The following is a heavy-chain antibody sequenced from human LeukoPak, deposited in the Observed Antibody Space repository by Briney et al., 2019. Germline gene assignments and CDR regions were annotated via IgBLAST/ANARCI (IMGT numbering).Heavy chain of an antibody. CDR1: GFTVSSNY. D-gene: IGHD1-1*01. CDR2: IYSGGST. CDR3: ARGHNWNDRGAFDI. V-gene: IGHV3-53*01. Sequence: GGSLRLSCAASGFTVSSNYMGWVRQAPGKGLEWVSSIYSGGSTYYADSVKGRFTISGDSSKNTLYLQMSSLRAEDTAVYYCARGHNWNDRGAFDIWGQGTMVTVSS. J-gene: IGHJ3*02.